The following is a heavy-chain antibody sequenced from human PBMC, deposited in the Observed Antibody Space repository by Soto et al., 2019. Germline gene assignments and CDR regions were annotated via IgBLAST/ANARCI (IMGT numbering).Heavy chain of an antibody. J-gene: IGHJ6*03. CDR1: GYSFTSYW. V-gene: IGHV5-51*01. CDR3: ARHTLVSTMRSLFYYYYMDV. D-gene: IGHD3-3*01. CDR2: IYPGDSDT. Sequence: GESLKISCKGSGYSFTSYWIGWVRQMPGKGLEWMGIIYPGDSDTRYSPSFQGQVTISADKSISTAYLQWSSLKASDTAMYYCARHTLVSTMRSLFYYYYMDVWGKGT.